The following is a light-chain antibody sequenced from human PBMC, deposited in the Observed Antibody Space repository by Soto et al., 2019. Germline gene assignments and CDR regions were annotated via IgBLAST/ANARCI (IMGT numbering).Light chain of an antibody. V-gene: IGKV2-30*02. Sequence: DVVLTQSPLSLPVTLGQPASISCRSSQSLVHSDGNTYLSWFQQRPGQSPRRLIYKVSNWDSGVPDRFSGSGSGTDFTLKISRVEAEDVEFYYCMQATYWPWTFGQGTKVEIK. CDR2: KVS. CDR1: QSLVHSDGNTY. J-gene: IGKJ1*01. CDR3: MQATYWPWT.